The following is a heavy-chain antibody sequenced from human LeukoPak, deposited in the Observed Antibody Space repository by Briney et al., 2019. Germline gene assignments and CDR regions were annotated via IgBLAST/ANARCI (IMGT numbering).Heavy chain of an antibody. V-gene: IGHV3-7*01. CDR2: IKQDGSEE. J-gene: IGHJ5*02. Sequence: GGSLRLSCAASGFTFSNYWMSWVRQAPGKGLEWVANIKQDGSEEYYVVSVKGRFTISRDNARNSLYLQMNSLRAEDTAVYYCARGRTCSRTNCYGESTFSWGQGTLVTVSS. CDR3: ARGRTCSRTNCYGESTFS. D-gene: IGHD2-2*01. CDR1: GFTFSNYW.